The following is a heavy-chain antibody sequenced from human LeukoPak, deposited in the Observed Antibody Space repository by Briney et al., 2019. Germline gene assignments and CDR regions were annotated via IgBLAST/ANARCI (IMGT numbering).Heavy chain of an antibody. J-gene: IGHJ4*02. CDR3: ARHDILTGPKANGFDY. Sequence: GESLKISCKGSGCSFTSYWIGWVRQMPGKGLERMGIIYPGDTDTGYSPSFQGQVTISADKSISTAYLQWSSLKASDTAMYYCARHDILTGPKANGFDYWGQGTLVTVSS. V-gene: IGHV5-51*01. CDR1: GCSFTSYW. D-gene: IGHD3-9*01. CDR2: IYPGDTDT.